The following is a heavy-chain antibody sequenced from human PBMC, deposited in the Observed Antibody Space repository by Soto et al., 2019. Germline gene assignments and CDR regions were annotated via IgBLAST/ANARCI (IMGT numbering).Heavy chain of an antibody. D-gene: IGHD6-6*01. CDR2: IYYSGST. Sequence: PSETLSLTCTVSGGSISSSSYYWGWIRQPPGKGLEWIGSIYYSGSTYYNPSLKSRVTISVDTSKNQFSLKLSSVTAADTAVYYCAGVLSIAARPRYYYYYGMDVWGQGTTVTVS. CDR3: AGVLSIAARPRYYYYYGMDV. J-gene: IGHJ6*02. CDR1: GGSISSSSYY. V-gene: IGHV4-39*01.